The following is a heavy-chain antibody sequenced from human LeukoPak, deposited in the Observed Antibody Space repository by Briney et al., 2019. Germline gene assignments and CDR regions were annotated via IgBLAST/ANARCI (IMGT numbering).Heavy chain of an antibody. CDR1: GGTFSSYA. Sequence: SVKVSCKASGGTFSSYAISWVRQAPGQGLEWMGGIIPIFGTANYAQKFQGRVTVTTDESTSTAYMELSSLRSEDTAVYYCARANYYGSGSLFYYYYMDVWGKGTTVTVSS. D-gene: IGHD3-10*01. V-gene: IGHV1-69*05. J-gene: IGHJ6*03. CDR3: ARANYYGSGSLFYYYYMDV. CDR2: IIPIFGTA.